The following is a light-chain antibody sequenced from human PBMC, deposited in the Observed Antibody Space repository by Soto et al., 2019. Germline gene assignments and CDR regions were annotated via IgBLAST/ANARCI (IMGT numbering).Light chain of an antibody. J-gene: IGLJ2*01. V-gene: IGLV1-44*01. CDR2: SNN. Sequence: QSVLTQPPSASGTPGQRVTISCSGSSSNIGSNTVNLYQQLPGTAPKLLIYSNNPRPSGVPDRFSGSKSGTSASLAISGLQSEDEADYYCAAWDDSLNGVVFGGGTKLTV. CDR3: AAWDDSLNGVV. CDR1: SSNIGSNT.